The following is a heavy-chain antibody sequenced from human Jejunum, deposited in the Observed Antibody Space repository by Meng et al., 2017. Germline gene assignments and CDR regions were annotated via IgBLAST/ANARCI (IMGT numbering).Heavy chain of an antibody. CDR3: ARLLHTFTPLGGFGGWFDP. CDR1: GYYFFNYW. V-gene: IGHV5-51*01. D-gene: IGHD3-10*01. J-gene: IGHJ5*02. CDR2: IYPGDSST. Sequence: GGSLRLSCQGSGYYFFNYWIAWVRQVPGKGLEWMGIIYPGDSSTRYSPSFQGQVIISADRSINTAFLQWNSLRASDTAMYYCARLLHTFTPLGGFGGWFDPWGQGTLVTVSS.